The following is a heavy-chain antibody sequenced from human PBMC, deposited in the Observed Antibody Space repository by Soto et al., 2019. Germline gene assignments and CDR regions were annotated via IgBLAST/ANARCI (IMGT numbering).Heavy chain of an antibody. D-gene: IGHD2-2*01. CDR1: SGSISSSNW. Sequence: QVQLQESGPGLVKPSGTLSLTCAVSSGSISSSNWWSWVRQPPGKGLEWIGEIYHSGSTNYNPSLKSRVTISVDKSKNQFSLKLSSVTAADTAVYYCARKELHCSSTSCYATNFDYWGQGTLVTVSS. J-gene: IGHJ4*02. V-gene: IGHV4-4*02. CDR3: ARKELHCSSTSCYATNFDY. CDR2: IYHSGST.